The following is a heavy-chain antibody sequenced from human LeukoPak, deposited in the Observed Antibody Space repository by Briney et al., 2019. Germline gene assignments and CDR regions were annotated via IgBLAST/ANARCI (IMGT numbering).Heavy chain of an antibody. CDR3: ASGWSGSVFDY. J-gene: IGHJ4*02. CDR1: GFTFSSYW. Sequence: GGSLRLSCAASGFTFSSYWMSWVRQAPGKGLEWVANIKQDGSEKYYVDSVKGRFTISRDNAKNSLYLQMNSLRAEDTVVYYCASGWSGSVFDYWGQGTLVTVSS. CDR2: IKQDGSEK. D-gene: IGHD3-3*01. V-gene: IGHV3-7*01.